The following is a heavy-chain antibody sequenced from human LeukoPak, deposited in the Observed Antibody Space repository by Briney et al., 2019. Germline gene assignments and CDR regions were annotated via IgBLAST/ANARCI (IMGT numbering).Heavy chain of an antibody. CDR3: ARRRGGYSAYEY. Sequence: GEALQISCKGSGYTFINYWIGWVRPMPGKGREWMCIISPGASDIRSTPSFPRHVTISADKSISTAYLQWSSLKASDTAIYYCARRRGGYSAYEYWGQGTLVTVSS. D-gene: IGHD5-12*01. V-gene: IGHV5-51*01. CDR1: GYTFINYW. J-gene: IGHJ4*02. CDR2: ISPGASDI.